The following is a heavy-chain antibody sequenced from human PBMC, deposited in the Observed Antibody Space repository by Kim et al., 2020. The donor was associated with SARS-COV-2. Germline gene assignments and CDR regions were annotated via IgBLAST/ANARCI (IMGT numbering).Heavy chain of an antibody. V-gene: IGHV3-21*01. Sequence: GGSLRLSCAASGFTFSSYSMNWVRQAPGKGLEWVSSISSSSSYIYYADSVKGRFTISRDNAKNSLYLQMNSLRAEDTAVYYCARDPSGTYYYYYYGMDVWGQGTTVTVSS. CDR2: ISSSSSYI. D-gene: IGHD6-13*01. CDR1: GFTFSSYS. CDR3: ARDPSGTYYYYYYGMDV. J-gene: IGHJ6*02.